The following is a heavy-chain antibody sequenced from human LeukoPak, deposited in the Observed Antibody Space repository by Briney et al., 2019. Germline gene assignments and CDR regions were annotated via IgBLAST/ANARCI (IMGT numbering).Heavy chain of an antibody. CDR2: ISSSSSTI. CDR3: ARDIRERVLTGYYRNY. Sequence: PGGSLRLSCVASGFTFSSYSMNWVRQAPGKGLEWVSYISSSSSTIYYADSVKGRFTISRDNAKNSLYLQMNSLRAEDTAVYYCARDIRERVLTGYYRNYWGQGTLVTVSS. J-gene: IGHJ4*02. CDR1: GFTFSSYS. V-gene: IGHV3-48*01. D-gene: IGHD3-9*01.